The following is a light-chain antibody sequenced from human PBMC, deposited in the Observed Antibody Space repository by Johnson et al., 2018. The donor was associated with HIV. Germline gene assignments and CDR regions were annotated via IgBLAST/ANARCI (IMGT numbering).Light chain of an antibody. CDR1: TSNIGNNY. Sequence: QSLLTQPPSVSAAPGQKVTISCSGSTSNIGNNYVSWYQQLPGTAPKLLIYEKNKRPSGIPDRFSGSKSGTSDTLGITGLQTGDEADYYCGTWDSSLSAYVFGTGTKVTVL. J-gene: IGLJ1*01. V-gene: IGLV1-51*02. CDR2: EKN. CDR3: GTWDSSLSAYV.